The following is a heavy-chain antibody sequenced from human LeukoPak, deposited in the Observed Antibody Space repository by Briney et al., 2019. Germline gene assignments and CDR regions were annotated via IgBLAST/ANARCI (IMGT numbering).Heavy chain of an antibody. CDR2: IYYSGST. CDR1: GGSISSYY. V-gene: IGHV4-59*01. D-gene: IGHD4-17*01. Sequence: SETLSLTCTVSGGSISSYYWSWIRQPPGKGLEWIGYIYYSGSTNYNPSLKSRVTISVDTSKNQFSLKLSSVTAADTAVYYCARDRYGDFGEDAFDIWGQGTVVTVSS. J-gene: IGHJ3*02. CDR3: ARDRYGDFGEDAFDI.